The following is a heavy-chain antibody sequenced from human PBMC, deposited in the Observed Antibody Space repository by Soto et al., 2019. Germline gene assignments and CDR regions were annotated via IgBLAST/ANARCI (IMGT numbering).Heavy chain of an antibody. CDR2: ISGSGGST. J-gene: IGHJ4*02. D-gene: IGHD3-10*01. CDR1: GFTFSSYA. CDR3: AKAYGSGSYYNLPYCFDY. Sequence: EVQLLESGGGLVQPGGSLRLSCAASGFTFSSYAMSWVRQAPGKGLEWVSAISGSGGSTYYADSVKGRFTISRDNSKNTLYLQMNSLRAEDTAVYYCAKAYGSGSYYNLPYCFDYWGQGTLVTVSS. V-gene: IGHV3-23*01.